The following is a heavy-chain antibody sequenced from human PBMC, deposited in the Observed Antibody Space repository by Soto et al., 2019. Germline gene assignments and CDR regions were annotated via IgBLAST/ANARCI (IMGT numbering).Heavy chain of an antibody. CDR2: IIPIFGTA. CDR1: GGTFSSYA. Sequence: GASVKVSCKASGGTFSSYAISWVRQAPGQGLEWMGGIIPIFGTANYAQKFQGGVTITADESTSTAYMELSSLRSEDTAVYYCARSKWELPTSFDYWGQGTLVTVSS. CDR3: ARSKWELPTSFDY. D-gene: IGHD1-26*01. J-gene: IGHJ4*02. V-gene: IGHV1-69*13.